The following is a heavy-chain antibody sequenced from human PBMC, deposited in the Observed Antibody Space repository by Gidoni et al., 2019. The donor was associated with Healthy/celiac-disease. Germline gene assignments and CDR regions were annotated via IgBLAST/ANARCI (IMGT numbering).Heavy chain of an antibody. J-gene: IGHJ3*02. D-gene: IGHD6-6*01. CDR3: ARVSEYSSSSDAFDI. CDR2: IISSSSYI. CDR1: GFTFSSYS. Sequence: ELQLVESGGGLVKPGGSLRLSCAASGFTFSSYSMKWVRQAPGKGLEWVSSIISSSSYIYDADSVKGRFTISRDNAKNSLYLQMNSLRAEDTAVYYCARVSEYSSSSDAFDIWGQGTMVTVSS. V-gene: IGHV3-21*01.